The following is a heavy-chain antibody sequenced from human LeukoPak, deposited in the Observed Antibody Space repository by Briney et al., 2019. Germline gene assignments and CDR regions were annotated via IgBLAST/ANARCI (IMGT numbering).Heavy chain of an antibody. V-gene: IGHV4-39*01. Sequence: SETLSLTCTVSGGSISSSSYYWGWIRQPPGKGLEWIGSIYYSGSTYYNPSLKSRVTISVDTSKNQFSLKLSSVTAADTAVYYCARQGGIAAAATVGWFDPWGQGTLVTVSS. J-gene: IGHJ5*02. CDR1: GGSISSSSYY. CDR2: IYYSGST. D-gene: IGHD6-13*01. CDR3: ARQGGIAAAATVGWFDP.